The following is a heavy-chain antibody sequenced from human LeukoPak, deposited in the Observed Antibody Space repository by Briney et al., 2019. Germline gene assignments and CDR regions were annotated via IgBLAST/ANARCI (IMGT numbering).Heavy chain of an antibody. D-gene: IGHD3-16*01. Sequence: PSATLSLTCIVSGDSIISSSYYWGWIRHPPGRGLEWIGSIYYTGSTSYNPSLKSRATLSVDTSKSQFSLKLNSVTAADTAVYYCARHGLGDLYYPYYMDVWGKGTTVTVSS. V-gene: IGHV4-39*01. CDR1: GDSIISSSYY. CDR3: ARHGLGDLYYPYYMDV. CDR2: IYYTGST. J-gene: IGHJ6*03.